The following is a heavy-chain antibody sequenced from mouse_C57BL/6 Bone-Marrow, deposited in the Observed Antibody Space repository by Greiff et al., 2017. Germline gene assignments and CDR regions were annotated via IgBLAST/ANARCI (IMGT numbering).Heavy chain of an antibody. CDR1: GYTFTDYY. J-gene: IGHJ4*01. Sequence: EVQLQQSGPELVKPGASVKIPCKASGYTFTDYYMAWVKQSHGKSLEWIGDINPNNGGTIYNQKFKGKATLTVDKSSSTAYMELRSLTSDDTAVYYCARDGKATLLMDYWGQGTSVTVSS. D-gene: IGHD3-2*02. CDR2: INPNNGGT. CDR3: ARDGKATLLMDY. V-gene: IGHV1-18*01.